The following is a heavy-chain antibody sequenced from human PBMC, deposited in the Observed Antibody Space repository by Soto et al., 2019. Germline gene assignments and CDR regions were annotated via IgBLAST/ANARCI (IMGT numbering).Heavy chain of an antibody. CDR3: ARRMTAVTIIDY. V-gene: IGHV3-7*03. CDR1: GFTFSNYW. D-gene: IGHD4-17*01. Sequence: SLRLSCVASGFTFSNYWMTWVRQAPGKGLEWVANIKQDGSEKLYVGSVKGRFTVSRDNADNSLYLDMNSLRAEDTAVYYCARRMTAVTIIDYWGQGTLVTVSS. J-gene: IGHJ4*02. CDR2: IKQDGSEK.